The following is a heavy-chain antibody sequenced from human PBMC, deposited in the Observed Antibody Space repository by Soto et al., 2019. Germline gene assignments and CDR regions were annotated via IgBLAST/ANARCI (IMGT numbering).Heavy chain of an antibody. D-gene: IGHD1-26*01. V-gene: IGHV1-69*01. CDR3: ARDLAPNSGSYYYFDY. CDR2: IIPIFGTA. CDR1: GGTFSSYA. Sequence: QVQLVQSGAEVKKPGSSVKVSCKASGGTFSSYAISWVRQAPGQGLEWMGGIIPIFGTANYAQKFQGRVTITADETTSTAYMELSSLRSEDTAVYYCARDLAPNSGSYYYFDYWGQGTLVTVSS. J-gene: IGHJ4*02.